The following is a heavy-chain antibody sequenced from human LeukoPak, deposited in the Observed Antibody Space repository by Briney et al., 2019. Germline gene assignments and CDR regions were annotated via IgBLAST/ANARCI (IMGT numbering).Heavy chain of an antibody. D-gene: IGHD4-17*01. Sequence: SETLSLTCTVSGGSISSYYWSRIRQPPGKGLEWIGYIYYSGSTNYNPSLKSRVTISVDTSKNQFSLKLSSVTAADTAVYYCARHTVTPLGDAFDIWGQGTMVTVSS. J-gene: IGHJ3*02. V-gene: IGHV4-59*01. CDR1: GGSISSYY. CDR3: ARHTVTPLGDAFDI. CDR2: IYYSGST.